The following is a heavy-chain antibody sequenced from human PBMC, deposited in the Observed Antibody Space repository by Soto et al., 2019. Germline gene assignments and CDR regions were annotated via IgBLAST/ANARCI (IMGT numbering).Heavy chain of an antibody. D-gene: IGHD6-13*01. Sequence: EVQLLESGGDLVQPGGSLRLSCAASGFTFSSYAMSWVRQAPGKGLEWVSAISGSGGSTYYADSVKGRFTISRDNSKNTLYLQMNSLRAEDTAVYYCAKDQANSSSWYQDYYYYGMDVWGQGTTVTVSS. CDR3: AKDQANSSSWYQDYYYYGMDV. J-gene: IGHJ6*02. CDR1: GFTFSSYA. V-gene: IGHV3-23*01. CDR2: ISGSGGST.